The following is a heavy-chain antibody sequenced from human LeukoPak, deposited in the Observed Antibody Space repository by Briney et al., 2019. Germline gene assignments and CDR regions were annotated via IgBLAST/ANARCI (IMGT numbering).Heavy chain of an antibody. V-gene: IGHV4-61*02. Sequence: PSHTLSLTCTVSGGSISSGSYYWSWIRQPAGKGLEWIGRIYTSGTTNYNPSLKSRVTISVDTSKNQFSLKLSSVTAADTAVYYCARELTGDDAFDIWGQGTMVTVSS. CDR3: ARELTGDDAFDI. J-gene: IGHJ3*02. CDR1: GGSISSGSYY. CDR2: IYTSGTT. D-gene: IGHD1-20*01.